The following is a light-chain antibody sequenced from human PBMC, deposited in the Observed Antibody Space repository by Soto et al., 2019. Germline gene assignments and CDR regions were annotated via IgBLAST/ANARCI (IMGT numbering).Light chain of an antibody. CDR2: TAS. Sequence: DLQMTQSPSSVSASVGDRVTISCRASQDIDRWLAWFQHKPGKAPKLLISTASSLQSGVPSRFSGSGSGTAFSLTIASLQFEDFATYYCLQSDTFLYTFGLGTKLEIK. V-gene: IGKV1D-12*01. J-gene: IGKJ2*01. CDR1: QDIDRW. CDR3: LQSDTFLYT.